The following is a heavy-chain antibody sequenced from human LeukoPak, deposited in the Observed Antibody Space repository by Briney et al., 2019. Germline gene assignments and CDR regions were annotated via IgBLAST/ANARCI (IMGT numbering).Heavy chain of an antibody. J-gene: IGHJ4*02. CDR3: ARVTAYCSTTSCHDY. V-gene: IGHV1-18*01. Sequence: ASVKVSCKASGYTFTNDGISWVRQAPGQGLEWMGWISAYNGNTDYAQKVQGRVTMTTDTSTATAYMELRSLRSDDTGVYYWARVTAYCSTTSCHDYWGQGTLVTVSS. CDR2: ISAYNGNT. D-gene: IGHD2-8*01. CDR1: GYTFTNDG.